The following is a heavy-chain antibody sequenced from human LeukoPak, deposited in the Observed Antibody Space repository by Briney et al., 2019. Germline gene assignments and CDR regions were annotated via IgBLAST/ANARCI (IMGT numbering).Heavy chain of an antibody. D-gene: IGHD2-21*02. CDR1: GFTFTGYY. CDR3: VREGDELLSKNFDY. J-gene: IGHJ4*02. Sequence: ASVKVSCKASGFTFTGYYIHWVRQAPGQGLEWMGYINPHSGGTNSPQKFQGRVTMTTDTSISAAYMELSSLISDDTAMYYCVREGDELLSKNFDYWGQGTLVTVSS. V-gene: IGHV1-2*02. CDR2: INPHSGGT.